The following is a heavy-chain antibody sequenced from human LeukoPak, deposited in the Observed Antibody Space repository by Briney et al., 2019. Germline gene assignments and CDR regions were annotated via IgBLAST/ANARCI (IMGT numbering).Heavy chain of an antibody. Sequence: GGSLRLSCAASGFTFNTYSMNWVRQAPGMGLEWVSYITSSSSSIYYADSVKGRFTISRDNAKNSLYLQMNSLRAEDTAVYYCARDNMGFDYWGQGTLVTVSS. CDR2: ITSSSSSI. D-gene: IGHD2/OR15-2a*01. CDR1: GFTFNTYS. J-gene: IGHJ4*02. V-gene: IGHV3-48*01. CDR3: ARDNMGFDY.